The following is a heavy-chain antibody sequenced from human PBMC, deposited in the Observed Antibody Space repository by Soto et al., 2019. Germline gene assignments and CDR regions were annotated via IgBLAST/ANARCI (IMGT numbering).Heavy chain of an antibody. J-gene: IGHJ4*02. CDR2: ISPYNGNT. V-gene: IGHV1-18*04. D-gene: IGHD2-2*01. Sequence: QIQLVQSGPEVKKPGASMKVSCKAYDFSFTSHGISWVRQAPGQGLEWMGWISPYNGNTNYAQQFQGRVTMTTDTSTSTAYMELRSLRSDDTAMYFCAIYHLELFRFDYWGQGTLVTVSS. CDR3: AIYHLELFRFDY. CDR1: DFSFTSHG.